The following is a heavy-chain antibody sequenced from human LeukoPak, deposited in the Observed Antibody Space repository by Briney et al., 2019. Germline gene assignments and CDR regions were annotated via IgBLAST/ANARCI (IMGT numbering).Heavy chain of an antibody. Sequence: SETLSLTCTVSGYSISSGYYWGWIRQPPAKGLEWIGSIYHSGSTYYNPSLKSRVTISVDTSKNQFSLKLSSVTAADTAVYYSASSTPIYGSGSPHWGQGTLVTVSS. V-gene: IGHV4-38-2*02. CDR3: ASSTPIYGSGSPH. J-gene: IGHJ4*02. D-gene: IGHD3-10*01. CDR1: GYSISSGYY. CDR2: IYHSGST.